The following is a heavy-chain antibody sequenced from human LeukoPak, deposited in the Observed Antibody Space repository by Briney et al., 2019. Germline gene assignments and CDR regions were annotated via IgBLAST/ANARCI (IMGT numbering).Heavy chain of an antibody. V-gene: IGHV3-21*01. Sequence: NPGGSLRLSCAASGFTFSRNSMNWVRQSPGKGLERVSSMSSSSTYIYYADSVKGRFTISRDNAKNSLYLQMNSLRAEDTAPYYCARETGFGELAGWGQGTLVTVSS. D-gene: IGHD3-10*01. CDR3: ARETGFGELAG. CDR2: MSSSSTYI. CDR1: GFTFSRNS. J-gene: IGHJ4*02.